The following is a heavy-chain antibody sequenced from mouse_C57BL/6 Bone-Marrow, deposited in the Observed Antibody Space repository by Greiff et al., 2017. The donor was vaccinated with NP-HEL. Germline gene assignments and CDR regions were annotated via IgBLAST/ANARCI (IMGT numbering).Heavy chain of an antibody. D-gene: IGHD1-1*01. CDR1: GYTFTSYW. V-gene: IGHV1-52*01. Sequence: QVQLQQPGAELVRPGSSVKLSCKASGYTFTSYWMHWVKQRPIQGLEWIGNIDPSDSETHYNQKFKDKATLTVDKSSRTSYMQLSSLTSEASAVYYCARFITTVVATSYWYFDVWGTGTTVTVSS. CDR3: ARFITTVVATSYWYFDV. CDR2: IDPSDSET. J-gene: IGHJ1*03.